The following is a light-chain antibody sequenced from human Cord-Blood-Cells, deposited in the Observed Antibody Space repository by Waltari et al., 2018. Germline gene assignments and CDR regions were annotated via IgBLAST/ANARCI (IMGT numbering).Light chain of an antibody. CDR3: SSYAGSSTVV. Sequence: QSALTQPPSASGSPGQSVTISCTGTSSDVGGYNYVSWYQQHPGKAPKLMIYEVSKRPSGVPDRFSGSKSGNTASLTVSGLQAEDEADYYCSSYAGSSTVVF. J-gene: IGLJ2*01. CDR2: EVS. V-gene: IGLV2-8*01. CDR1: SSDVGGYNY.